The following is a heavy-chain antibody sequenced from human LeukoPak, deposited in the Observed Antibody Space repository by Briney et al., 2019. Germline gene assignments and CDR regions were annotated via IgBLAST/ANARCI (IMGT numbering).Heavy chain of an antibody. CDR2: IYYSGST. Sequence: SETLSLTCTVSGGSISSGGYYWSWIRQHPGKGLEWIGYIYYSGSTYYNPSLKSRVTISVDTSKNQFSLKLSSVTAADTAVYYCARDYPLSGSSGYSDAFDIWGQGTMVTVSS. D-gene: IGHD3-22*01. CDR1: GGSISSGGYY. J-gene: IGHJ3*02. CDR3: ARDYPLSGSSGYSDAFDI. V-gene: IGHV4-31*03.